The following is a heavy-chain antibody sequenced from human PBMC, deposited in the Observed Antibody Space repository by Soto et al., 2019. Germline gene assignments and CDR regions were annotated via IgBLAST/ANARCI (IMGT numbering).Heavy chain of an antibody. Sequence: SETLSLTCTVSGDSVNSGGYYWSWIRQHPGKGLEWIGYIYHSGGTYYNPSLKSRVTLSIDRTKKQFSLKLKSVTAADTAVYFCARTMTTSGWFDPWGQGTLVTVSS. D-gene: IGHD4-17*01. CDR3: ARTMTTSGWFDP. V-gene: IGHV4-30-2*01. CDR1: GDSVNSGGYY. CDR2: IYHSGGT. J-gene: IGHJ5*02.